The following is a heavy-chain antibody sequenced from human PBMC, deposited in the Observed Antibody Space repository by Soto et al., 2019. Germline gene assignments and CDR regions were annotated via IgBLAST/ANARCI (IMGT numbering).Heavy chain of an antibody. CDR3: AHRRGVGVVITSSGWFDP. D-gene: IGHD3-3*01. Sequence: QITVKESGPTLVKPTQTLTLTCTFSGFSLSTSGVGVGWIRQPPGKALEWLALIYWNDDKRYSPSLKSRLTITKDTSKNQVVLTMTNMDPVDTATYYCAHRRGVGVVITSSGWFDPWGQGTLVTVSS. J-gene: IGHJ5*02. V-gene: IGHV2-5*01. CDR2: IYWNDDK. CDR1: GFSLSTSGVG.